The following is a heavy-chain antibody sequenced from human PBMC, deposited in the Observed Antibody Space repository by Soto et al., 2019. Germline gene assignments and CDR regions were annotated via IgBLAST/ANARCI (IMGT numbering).Heavy chain of an antibody. J-gene: IGHJ4*02. D-gene: IGHD3-10*01. CDR1: LCMVGRYD. V-gene: IGHV3-30*18. CDR3: AKVPIPYGSGSYYPFDY. CDR2: ISYDGSNK. Sequence: FLSLSCDPALCMVGRYDMHWVRQAPGKGLEWVAVISYDGSNKYYADSVKGRFTISRDYSKNTLYLQINSLRAEDTAVYYCAKVPIPYGSGSYYPFDYWGQGTLVTVSS.